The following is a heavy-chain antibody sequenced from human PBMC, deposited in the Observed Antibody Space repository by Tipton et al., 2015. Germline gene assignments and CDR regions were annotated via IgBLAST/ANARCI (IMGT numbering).Heavy chain of an antibody. CDR1: GGTFNSYA. CDR2: MNPNSGNT. CDR3: ARGSSLFDF. J-gene: IGHJ4*02. V-gene: IGHV1-8*02. Sequence: QLVQSGAEVKKPGSSVKVSCKASGGTFNSYAISWVRQAPGQGLEWMGWMNPNSGNTDCAQKFQGRVTMTRNTSISTAYMELSSLRSEDTAVYYCARGSSLFDFWGQGTLVTVSS. D-gene: IGHD2-15*01.